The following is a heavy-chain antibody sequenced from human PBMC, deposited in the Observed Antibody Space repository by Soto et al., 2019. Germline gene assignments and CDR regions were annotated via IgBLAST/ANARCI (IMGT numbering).Heavy chain of an antibody. J-gene: IGHJ6*02. V-gene: IGHV3-30*18. CDR1: GFDLSDYG. Sequence: QVQLVESGGGVVQPGRSLRLSCAASGFDLSDYGIHWVRQAPGKGLQWVAVISYDGSNKYNADSVKGRFTISRDKSNNTLYLQMNSLRPEDTAVYYCAKGVGDSPPYYYGMDVWGQGTTVTVS. D-gene: IGHD1-26*01. CDR3: AKGVGDSPPYYYGMDV. CDR2: ISYDGSNK.